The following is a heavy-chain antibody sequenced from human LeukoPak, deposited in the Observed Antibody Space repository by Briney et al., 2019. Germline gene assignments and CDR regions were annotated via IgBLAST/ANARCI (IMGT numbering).Heavy chain of an antibody. CDR3: ARGSMVRGKYDY. CDR1: GGSISSYY. V-gene: IGHV4-59*01. D-gene: IGHD3-10*01. CDR2: IYYSGRT. J-gene: IGHJ4*02. Sequence: SENLSLTCTGSGGSISSYYWSWLRQPPGKGLEWIGYIYYSGRTNYNPSLKSRVTISVDTSKTQFSLKLSSVTAADTAVYYCARGSMVRGKYDYGGQGTLVTVSS.